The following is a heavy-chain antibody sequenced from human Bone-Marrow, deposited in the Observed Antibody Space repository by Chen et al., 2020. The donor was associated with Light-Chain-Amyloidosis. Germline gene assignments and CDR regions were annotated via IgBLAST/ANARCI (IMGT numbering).Heavy chain of an antibody. J-gene: IGHJ6*02. D-gene: IGHD3-22*01. CDR1: GFTFSSYA. CDR3: AKVKLSSGYMYYYYGMDV. Sequence: EVHLLESGGGLVQPGGSLRLPCAASGFTFSSYAMSWVRQAPGKGLEWVSAISGSGDSTYYADSVKGRFTISRDNSKNTLYLQMNSLRAEDTAVYYCAKVKLSSGYMYYYYGMDVWGQGTTVTVSS. CDR2: ISGSGDST. V-gene: IGHV3-23*01.